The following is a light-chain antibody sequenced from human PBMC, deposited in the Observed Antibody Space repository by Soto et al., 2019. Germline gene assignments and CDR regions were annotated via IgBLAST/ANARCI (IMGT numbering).Light chain of an antibody. J-gene: IGKJ1*01. CDR2: GAS. CDR3: QQYGSSPWT. V-gene: IGKV3-20*01. Sequence: MVVSQSPATMCVSRGERVTLSCTTSQSVNTHVAWYQQKPGQAPRLLIYGASSRATGIPDRFSGSGSGTDFTLTISRLEPEDFAVYYCQQYGSSPWTFGQGTKV. CDR1: QSVNTH.